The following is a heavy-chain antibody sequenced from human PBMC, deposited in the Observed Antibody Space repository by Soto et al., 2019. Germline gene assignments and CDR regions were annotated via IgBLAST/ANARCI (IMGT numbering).Heavy chain of an antibody. J-gene: IGHJ4*02. CDR1: GFTFSNAW. CDR3: AKFLRIAVAGESLDY. Sequence: PGGSLRLSCAASGFTFSNAWINWVRQAPGKGLEWVSAISGSGGSTYYADSVKGRFTISRDNSKNTLYLQMNSLRAEDTAVYYCAKFLRIAVAGESLDYWGQGALVTVSS. V-gene: IGHV3-23*01. D-gene: IGHD6-19*01. CDR2: ISGSGGST.